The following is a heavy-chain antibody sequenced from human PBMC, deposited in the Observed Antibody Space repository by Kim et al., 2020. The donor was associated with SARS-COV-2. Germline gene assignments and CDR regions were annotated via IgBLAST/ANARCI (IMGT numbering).Heavy chain of an antibody. CDR3: ARDLGSFDY. CDR2: SEK. D-gene: IGHD3-10*01. Sequence: SEKYYVDSAKGRFTISRNNAKNSLYLQMNSLRAEGTAVYYCARDLGSFDYWGQGTLVTVSS. J-gene: IGHJ4*02. V-gene: IGHV3-7*01.